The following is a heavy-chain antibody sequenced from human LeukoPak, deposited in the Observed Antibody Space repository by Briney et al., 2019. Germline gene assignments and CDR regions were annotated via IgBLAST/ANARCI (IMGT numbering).Heavy chain of an antibody. CDR3: ARATDCSSTSCKNAFDI. D-gene: IGHD2-2*01. Sequence: ASVKVSCKASGYTFTSYDINGVRQATGQGLEWMGWMNPNSGNTGYAQKFQGRVTITRNTSISTAYMELSSLRSEDTAVYYCARATDCSSTSCKNAFDIWGQGTMVTVSS. CDR1: GYTFTSYD. CDR2: MNPNSGNT. J-gene: IGHJ3*02. V-gene: IGHV1-8*03.